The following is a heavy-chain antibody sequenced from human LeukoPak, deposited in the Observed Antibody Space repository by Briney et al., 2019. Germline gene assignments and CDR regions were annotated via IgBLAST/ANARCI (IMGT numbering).Heavy chain of an antibody. CDR2: IKTKSQGGAT. D-gene: IGHD1-14*01. CDR1: GFTFSKAW. CDR3: AVGLGKTDTDY. Sequence: GGSLRLSCAASGFTFSKAWMIWVRQAPGTALEWVARIKTKSQGGATDYTAPVKGRLAISRGDSENRLYLQKTGLNCYNTAVYYCAVGLGKTDTDYWGQGTLVTVSS. J-gene: IGHJ4*02. V-gene: IGHV3-15*05.